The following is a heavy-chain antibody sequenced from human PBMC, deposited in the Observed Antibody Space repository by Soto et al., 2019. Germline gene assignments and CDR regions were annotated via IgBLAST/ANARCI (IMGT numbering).Heavy chain of an antibody. CDR1: GFTFRSFW. V-gene: IGHV3-7*03. CDR2: LNEDGTET. Sequence: GSLRLSCAASGFTFRSFWMNWARQAPGKGPEWVANLNEDGTETDYVDSVKGRFTISRDNAKNSLYLQMSNLKADNTAMYYCTRGSGHWGQGTLVTVSS. D-gene: IGHD3-10*01. J-gene: IGHJ4*02. CDR3: TRGSGH.